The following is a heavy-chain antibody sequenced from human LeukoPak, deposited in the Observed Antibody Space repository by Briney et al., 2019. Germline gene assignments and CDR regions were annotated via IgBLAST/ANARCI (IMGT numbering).Heavy chain of an antibody. V-gene: IGHV4-34*01. CDR2: INHFGST. D-gene: IGHD5-18*01. Sequence: SETLSLTCAVDGGSFSGYYWNWISQPPGKGLEWIGEINHFGSTNYSPSLKSRVTISGDTSKNQFSLKVNSVTAADTAVYYCARGYRAPQTFYSYHYFDYWAQGTLVTVSS. CDR1: GGSFSGYY. CDR3: ARGYRAPQTFYSYHYFDY. J-gene: IGHJ4*02.